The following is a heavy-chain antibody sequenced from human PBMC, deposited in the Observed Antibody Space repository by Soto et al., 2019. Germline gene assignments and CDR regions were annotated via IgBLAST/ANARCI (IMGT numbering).Heavy chain of an antibody. D-gene: IGHD3-16*02. V-gene: IGHV4-59*12. CDR1: GGSIDSYY. Sequence: SETLSLTCIIFGGSIDSYYWSWIRQAPGKGLEWIGHISDRGTTTYNPSLGSRVTISVDTSRNLFSLKLSSVTVADTAVYFCARDRWTSRANWFDPWGPGTLVTVSS. CDR3: ARDRWTSRANWFDP. CDR2: ISDRGTT. J-gene: IGHJ5*02.